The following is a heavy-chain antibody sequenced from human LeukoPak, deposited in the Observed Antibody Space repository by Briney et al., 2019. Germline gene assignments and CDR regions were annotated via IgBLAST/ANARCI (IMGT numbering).Heavy chain of an antibody. D-gene: IGHD4-11*01. V-gene: IGHV3-74*01. CDR1: GFTFSSYW. CDR2: INSDGIRT. CDR3: ARALNSNYHFDY. J-gene: IGHJ4*02. Sequence: GGSLRLSCAASGFTFSSYWMHWVRQAPGKGMVWVSRINSDGIRTTYADSVKGRFTTSTDNAKNTLYLQMNSLRAEDTAVYYCARALNSNYHFDYWGQGTLVTVSS.